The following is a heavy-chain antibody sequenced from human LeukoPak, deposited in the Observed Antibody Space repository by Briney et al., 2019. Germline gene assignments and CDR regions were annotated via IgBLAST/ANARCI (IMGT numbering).Heavy chain of an antibody. D-gene: IGHD3-10*01. V-gene: IGHV1-18*04. CDR2: ISAYNGNT. CDR3: ARDPPSSGGFGELPHAFDI. J-gene: IGHJ3*02. CDR1: GYTFTRYG. Sequence: ASVKDSCKASGYTFTRYGIYWLRQARGQGLAWMGCISAYNGNTNYVQKLQGRVTMGTDTSTSTAYMELRSLRSDDTAVYYCARDPPSSGGFGELPHAFDIWGQGTMVTVSS.